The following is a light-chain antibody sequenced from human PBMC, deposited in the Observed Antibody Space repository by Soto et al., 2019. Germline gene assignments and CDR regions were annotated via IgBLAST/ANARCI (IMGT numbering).Light chain of an antibody. CDR3: CSYAGSYTGL. CDR1: KY. J-gene: IGLJ3*02. V-gene: IGLV2-11*01. CDR2: DVS. Sequence: QSALTQPRSVSGSPGQSVTISCTGTKYVSWFQQHPGKAPKLILYDVSKRPSGVPDRFSGSKSGNTASLTISGLQAEDEAEYHCCSYAGSYTGLFGGGTKLTVL.